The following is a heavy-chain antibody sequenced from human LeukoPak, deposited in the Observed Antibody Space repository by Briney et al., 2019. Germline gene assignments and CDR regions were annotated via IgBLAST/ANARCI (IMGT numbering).Heavy chain of an antibody. CDR1: GYTFTGYY. Sequence: WASVKVSCKASGYTFTGYYMHWVRQAPGQGLEWMGWINPNSGGTNYAQKFQGRVTMTEDTSTDTAYMELSSLRSEDTAVYYCATDPAVSGTVTTLDYWGQGTLVTVSS. V-gene: IGHV1-2*02. D-gene: IGHD4-17*01. J-gene: IGHJ4*02. CDR2: INPNSGGT. CDR3: ATDPAVSGTVTTLDY.